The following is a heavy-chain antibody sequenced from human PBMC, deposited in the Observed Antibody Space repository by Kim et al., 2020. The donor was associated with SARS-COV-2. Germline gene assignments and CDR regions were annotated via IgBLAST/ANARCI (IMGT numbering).Heavy chain of an antibody. CDR2: INHSGST. D-gene: IGHD3-10*01. CDR3: ARWLWFGELSGMDV. Sequence: SETLSLTCAVYGGSFSGYYWSWIRQPPGKGLEWIGEINHSGSTNYNPSLKSRVTISVDTSKNQFSLKLSSVTAADTAVYYCARWLWFGELSGMDVWGQGTTVTVSS. J-gene: IGHJ6*02. V-gene: IGHV4-34*01. CDR1: GGSFSGYY.